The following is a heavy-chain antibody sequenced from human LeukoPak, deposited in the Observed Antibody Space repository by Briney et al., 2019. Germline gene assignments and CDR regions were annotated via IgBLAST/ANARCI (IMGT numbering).Heavy chain of an antibody. V-gene: IGHV3-64D*06. CDR2: VTINGGTT. D-gene: IGHD3-22*01. CDR3: VRGGLYYDSSGYYDY. J-gene: IGHJ4*02. CDR1: GFTFSSYA. Sequence: GGSLRLSCSASGFTFSSYAMHWVRLAPGKGLEFVSAVTINGGTTYYADSVKGRFTISRDNSKNTLYLQMSSLRAGDTAVYYCVRGGLYYDSSGYYDYWGQGTLVTVSS.